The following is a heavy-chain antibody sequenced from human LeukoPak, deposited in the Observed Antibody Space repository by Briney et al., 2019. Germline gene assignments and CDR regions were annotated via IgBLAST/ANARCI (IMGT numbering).Heavy chain of an antibody. CDR2: ISGSGGST. Sequence: GGSLRLSCAASGFTFISYAMSWVRQAPGKGLEWVSAISGSGGSTYYADSVKGRFTISRDNSKNTLYLQMNSLRAEDTAVYYCAKDIRGRLAARYFDYWGQGTLVTVSS. CDR3: AKDIRGRLAARYFDY. CDR1: GFTFISYA. V-gene: IGHV3-23*01. J-gene: IGHJ4*02. D-gene: IGHD6-6*01.